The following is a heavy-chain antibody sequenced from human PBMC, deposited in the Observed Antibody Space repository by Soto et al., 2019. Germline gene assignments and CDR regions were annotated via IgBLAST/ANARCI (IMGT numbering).Heavy chain of an antibody. CDR3: AREGNLGRWIQRLGS. J-gene: IGHJ4*02. D-gene: IGHD2-2*03. V-gene: IGHV4-59*11. Sequence: VSDDYIVNHAGRRIRKNNEKGLEWIGNIHYNGNTKYSPSLKSRVTMSVDTSKNHFSLKLISVTTADTAVYFFAREGNLGRWIQRLGSWGQGTLVTVSS. CDR2: IHYNGNT. CDR1: DDYIVNHA.